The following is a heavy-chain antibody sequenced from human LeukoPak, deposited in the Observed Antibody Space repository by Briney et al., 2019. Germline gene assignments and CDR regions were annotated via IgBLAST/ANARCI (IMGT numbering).Heavy chain of an antibody. V-gene: IGHV3-74*01. CDR1: GGSISSSSYYW. J-gene: IGHJ2*01. D-gene: IGHD3-10*01. CDR3: ARVGTGSWYFDL. CDR2: INPDGGRI. Sequence: PSETLSLTCTVSGGSISSSSYYWMHWVRQAPGKGLVWVSRINPDGGRISYADSVQGRFTISRDNAKNTVYLQMNSLRAEDTAVYYCARVGTGSWYFDLWGRGTLVTFSS.